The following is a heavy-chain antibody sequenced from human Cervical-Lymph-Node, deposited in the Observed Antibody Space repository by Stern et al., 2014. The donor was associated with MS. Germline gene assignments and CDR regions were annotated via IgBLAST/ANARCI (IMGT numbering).Heavy chain of an antibody. CDR1: GGSISSSSYY. V-gene: IGHV4-39*01. D-gene: IGHD6-6*01. CDR2: IYYSGST. Sequence: QVQLQESGPGLVKPSETLSLTCTVSGGSISSSSYYWGWIRQPPGKGLEWIGSIYYSGSTYYNPSLRSRVPISVDASKTQFSLRLSSIPAADTAVYYCARHPPYSSSPNWFDPWGQGTLVTVSS. J-gene: IGHJ5*02. CDR3: ARHPPYSSSPNWFDP.